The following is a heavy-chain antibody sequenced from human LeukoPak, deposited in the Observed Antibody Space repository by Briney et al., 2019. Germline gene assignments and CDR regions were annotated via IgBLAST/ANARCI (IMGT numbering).Heavy chain of an antibody. D-gene: IGHD3-10*01. CDR2: LSYDGSNK. CDR1: GFTSSSYG. Sequence: GGSLRLSCAASGFTSSSYGMHWVRQAPGKGLEWVAVLSYDGSNKYYADSVKGRFTISRDNSKNTLYLQMNSLRAEDTAVYYCANIPRGAARFDYWGQGTLVTVSS. V-gene: IGHV3-30*18. J-gene: IGHJ4*02. CDR3: ANIPRGAARFDY.